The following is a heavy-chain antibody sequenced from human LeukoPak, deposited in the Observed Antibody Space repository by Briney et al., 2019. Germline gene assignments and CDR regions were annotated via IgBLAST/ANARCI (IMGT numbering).Heavy chain of an antibody. J-gene: IGHJ5*01. V-gene: IGHV5-51*01. Sequence: PGGSLRLSCKGSGYSFNNYYIAWVRQMPGKGLEWMGIIYPGDSETTYSPSFQGQVTISADKSISTAYLQWSSLKASDSAMYYCARRNAPGWFDYWGQGTLVTVSS. D-gene: IGHD2-2*01. CDR3: ARRNAPGWFDY. CDR1: GYSFNNYY. CDR2: IYPGDSET.